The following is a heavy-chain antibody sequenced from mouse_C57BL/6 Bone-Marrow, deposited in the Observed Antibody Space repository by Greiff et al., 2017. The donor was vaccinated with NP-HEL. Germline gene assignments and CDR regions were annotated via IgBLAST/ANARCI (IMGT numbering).Heavy chain of an antibody. Sequence: VQLQQSGAELVRPGASVKLSCTASGFNIKDDYMHWVKQRPEQGLEWIGWIDPENGDTEYASKFQGKATITADTSSNTAYLQLSSLTSEDTAVYYCTTGGQLTFDDWGQGTTLTVSS. D-gene: IGHD3-2*02. CDR3: TTGGQLTFDD. CDR2: IDPENGDT. V-gene: IGHV14-4*01. J-gene: IGHJ2*01. CDR1: GFNIKDDY.